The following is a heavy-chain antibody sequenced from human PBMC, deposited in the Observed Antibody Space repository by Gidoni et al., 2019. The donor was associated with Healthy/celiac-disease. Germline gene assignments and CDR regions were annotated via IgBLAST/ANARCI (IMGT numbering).Heavy chain of an antibody. CDR1: GFTFSSYS. Sequence: EVQLVESGGGLVKTGGSLRASSAASGFTFSSYSMNWVRQAPGKGLEWVSSISSSSSYIYYADSVKGRFTISRDNAKNSLYLQMNSLRAEDTAVYYCARGEDNGMDVWGQGTTVTVSS. D-gene: IGHD2-15*01. CDR2: ISSSSSYI. V-gene: IGHV3-21*01. J-gene: IGHJ6*02. CDR3: ARGEDNGMDV.